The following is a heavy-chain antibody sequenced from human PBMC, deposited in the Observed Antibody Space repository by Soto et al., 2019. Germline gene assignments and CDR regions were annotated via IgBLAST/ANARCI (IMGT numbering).Heavy chain of an antibody. V-gene: IGHV4-38-2*01. CDR1: GYSISSGYY. CDR2: IYHSGST. CDR3: AVGYCGSASCSREYFQH. J-gene: IGHJ1*01. Sequence: PSETLSLSCAVSGYSISSGYYWAWIRQPPGKGLEWIGTIYHSGSTFHNPSLKSRVTISVDTSKNQFSLKLRSVTAADTAVYYCAVGYCGSASCSREYFQHWGXGTLVTVS. D-gene: IGHD2-2*01.